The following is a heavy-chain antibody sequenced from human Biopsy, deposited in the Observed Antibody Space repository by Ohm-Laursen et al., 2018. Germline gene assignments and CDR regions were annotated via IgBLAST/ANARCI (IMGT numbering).Heavy chain of an antibody. V-gene: IGHV4-31*03. CDR3: ARGSNDFGGLYFPR. J-gene: IGHJ4*02. CDR2: IFYSANT. CDR1: GVSINGGRYY. Sequence: SDTLSLTCTVSGVSINGGRYYWNWIRHHPGKGLEWIGNIFYSANTYYNPSLKSRVTISVDTSRNHFSLRLSSLTAADTAVYYCARGSNDFGGLYFPRWGQGTLLTVSS. D-gene: IGHD4-23*01.